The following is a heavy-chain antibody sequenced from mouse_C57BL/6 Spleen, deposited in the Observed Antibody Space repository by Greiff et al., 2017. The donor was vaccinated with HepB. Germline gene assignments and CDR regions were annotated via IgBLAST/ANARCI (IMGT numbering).Heavy chain of an antibody. CDR2: IYPGDGDT. D-gene: IGHD4-1*01. CDR3: ARYWGDWYFDV. V-gene: IGHV1-82*01. CDR1: GYAFSSSW. Sequence: QVQLQQSGPELVKPGASVKISCKASGYAFSSSWMNWVKQRPGKGLEWIGRIYPGDGDTNYNGKFKGKATLTADKSSSTAYMQLSSLTSEDSAVYFCARYWGDWYFDVWGTGTTVTVSS. J-gene: IGHJ1*03.